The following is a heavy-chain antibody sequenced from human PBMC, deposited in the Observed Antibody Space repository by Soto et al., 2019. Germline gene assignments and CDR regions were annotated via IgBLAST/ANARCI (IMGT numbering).Heavy chain of an antibody. CDR3: ARQKILGDTFFDS. Sequence: QVQLQESGPGLVKPSETLSLTCTVSGGSINNYFWNWIRQPPGKGLEWIAYISYSGITHYSPSLESRATISVDTSKYQFFLKLNSMPAADTAVNYWARQKILGDTFFDSWGQGTLGTVSS. CDR1: GGSINNYF. V-gene: IGHV4-59*08. D-gene: IGHD1-26*01. J-gene: IGHJ4*02. CDR2: ISYSGIT.